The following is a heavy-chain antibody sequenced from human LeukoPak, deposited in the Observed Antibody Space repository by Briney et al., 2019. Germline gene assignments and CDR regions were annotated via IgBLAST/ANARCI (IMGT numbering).Heavy chain of an antibody. CDR2: INASGGST. Sequence: ASVKVSCKASGYTFTSSYMHWVRQAPGQGLKWMAIINASGGSTSYAQKFQGRVTMTRDTSTSTVYMELSSLRSDDTAVYDCARDGYCSSTSCYGLDDWGQGTLVTVSS. CDR3: ARDGYCSSTSCYGLDD. V-gene: IGHV1-46*01. D-gene: IGHD2-2*03. CDR1: GYTFTSSY. J-gene: IGHJ4*02.